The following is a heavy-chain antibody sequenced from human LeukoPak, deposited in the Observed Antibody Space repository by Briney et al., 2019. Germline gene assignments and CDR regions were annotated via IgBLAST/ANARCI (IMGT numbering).Heavy chain of an antibody. CDR2: ISSSGSTI. J-gene: IGHJ4*02. CDR3: ARDRHPFLGYYYDSSGYYYGVDY. D-gene: IGHD3-22*01. V-gene: IGHV3-48*03. Sequence: PGGSLRLSCAASGFTFSSYEMNWVRQAPGKGLEWVSYISSSGSTIYYADSVKGRFTISRDNAKNSLYLQMNSLRAEDTAVYYCARDRHPFLGYYYDSSGYYYGVDYWGQGTLVTVSS. CDR1: GFTFSSYE.